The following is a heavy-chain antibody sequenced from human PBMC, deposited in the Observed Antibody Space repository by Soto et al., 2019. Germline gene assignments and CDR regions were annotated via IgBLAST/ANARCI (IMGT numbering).Heavy chain of an antibody. J-gene: IGHJ4*02. Sequence: PGGSLRLSCAASGFTFSAYSMNWVRQAPGKGLEWVAVIGTDGTTVIYGESVKGRFSISRDNSKNTLYLQMNSLRPEDTAEYYCGKEKGHNNWYFDFWGQGTLVTVSS. CDR2: IGTDGTTV. CDR3: GKEKGHNNWYFDF. V-gene: IGHV3-30*18. CDR1: GFTFSAYS. D-gene: IGHD1-1*01.